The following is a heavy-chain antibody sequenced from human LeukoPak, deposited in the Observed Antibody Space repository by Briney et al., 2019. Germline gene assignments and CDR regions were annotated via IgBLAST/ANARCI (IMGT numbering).Heavy chain of an antibody. CDR2: IIPIFGTA. CDR1: GGTFSSYA. D-gene: IGHD6-6*01. Sequence: GSSVKVSCKASGGTFSSYAISWVRQAPGQGLEWMGGIIPIFGTANYAQKFQGRVTITADESTSTAYMELSSLRSEDTAVYYCPTGGDEYSSSSEYFQHWGQGTLVTVSS. CDR3: PTGGDEYSSSSEYFQH. J-gene: IGHJ1*01. V-gene: IGHV1-69*01.